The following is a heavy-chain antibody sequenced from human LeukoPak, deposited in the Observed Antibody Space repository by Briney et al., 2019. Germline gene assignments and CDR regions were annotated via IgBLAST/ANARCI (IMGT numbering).Heavy chain of an antibody. Sequence: GGSLRLSCAASGFTFSNAWMSWVRQAPGKGLEWVGRIKSKTDGGTTDYAAPVKGRFTISRDDSKNTLYLQMNSLKTEDTAVYYCTTDYDILTGYDSWGQGTLVTVSS. D-gene: IGHD3-9*01. V-gene: IGHV3-15*01. J-gene: IGHJ5*02. CDR1: GFTFSNAW. CDR3: TTDYDILTGYDS. CDR2: IKSKTDGGTT.